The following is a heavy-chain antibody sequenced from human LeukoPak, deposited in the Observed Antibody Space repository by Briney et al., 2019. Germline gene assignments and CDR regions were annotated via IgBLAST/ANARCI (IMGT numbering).Heavy chain of an antibody. V-gene: IGHV1-2*02. CDR2: INPNSGGT. J-gene: IGHJ3*02. D-gene: IGHD3-9*01. Sequence: ASVKVSCKASGYTFTGYYMHWVRQAPGQGLEWMGWINPNSGGTNYAQKFQGRVTMTRDTSISTAYMELSSLRPEDTAVYYCLLRYFDWLLRADDAFDIWGQGTMVTVSS. CDR3: LLRYFDWLLRADDAFDI. CDR1: GYTFTGYY.